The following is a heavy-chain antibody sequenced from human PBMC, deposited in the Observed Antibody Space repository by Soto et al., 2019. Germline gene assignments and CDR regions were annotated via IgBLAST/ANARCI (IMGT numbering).Heavy chain of an antibody. CDR3: ARGTGMEENYYYYCMDI. D-gene: IGHD3-10*01. CDR1: GYTFSTYA. J-gene: IGHJ6*02. Sequence: QVQVVQSGAEVKKPGASVKVSCKASGYTFSTYALHWVRQAPGQSLEWMGWINGGNGPKRYSQRVQARGTITRDTPASTADMELTSLTSEDTAVYFCARGTGMEENYYYYCMDIWGQGPTVTVAS. V-gene: IGHV1-3*01. CDR2: INGGNGPK.